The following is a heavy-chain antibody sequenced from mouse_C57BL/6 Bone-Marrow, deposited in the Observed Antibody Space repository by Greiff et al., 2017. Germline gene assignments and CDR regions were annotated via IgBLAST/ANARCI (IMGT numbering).Heavy chain of an antibody. J-gene: IGHJ2*01. CDR3: AREDY. CDR2: INPNNGGT. Sequence: EVQLQQSGPELVKPGASVKISCKASGYTFTDYYMNWVKQSHGQSLEWIGDINPNNGGTSYNQKFKGKATLTVDKSSSTAYMELRSLTSEDAAVYYCAREDYWGQGTTLTVSS. V-gene: IGHV1-26*01. CDR1: GYTFTDYY.